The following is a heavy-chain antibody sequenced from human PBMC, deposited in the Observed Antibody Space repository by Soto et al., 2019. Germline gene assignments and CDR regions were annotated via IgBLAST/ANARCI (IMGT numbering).Heavy chain of an antibody. CDR2: IYHSGST. CDR1: GYSISSGYY. Sequence: SETLSLTCAVSGYSISSGYYWGWIRQPPGKGLEWIGSIYHSGSTYYNPSLKSRVTISVDTSKNQFSLKLSSVTAADTAVYYCARAYPYYDFWSGYSQNWFDPWGQGTLVTVS. J-gene: IGHJ5*02. V-gene: IGHV4-38-2*01. CDR3: ARAYPYYDFWSGYSQNWFDP. D-gene: IGHD3-3*01.